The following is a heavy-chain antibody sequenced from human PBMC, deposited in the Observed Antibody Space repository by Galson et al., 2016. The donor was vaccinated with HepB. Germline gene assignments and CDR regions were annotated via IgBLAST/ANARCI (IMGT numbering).Heavy chain of an antibody. D-gene: IGHD4-17*01. CDR1: GFSLSTSGVG. CDR2: IEWNNNK. V-gene: IGHV2-70*11. Sequence: PALVKPTQTLTLTCTFSGFSLSTSGVGVGWIRQPPGKALEWLARIEWNNNKYYNTSLETRLTISKDTSKNQVVLTVANVDPMDTGTYYCARIYGRSPPVWGQGTLVTVSS. CDR3: ARIYGRSPPV. J-gene: IGHJ1*01.